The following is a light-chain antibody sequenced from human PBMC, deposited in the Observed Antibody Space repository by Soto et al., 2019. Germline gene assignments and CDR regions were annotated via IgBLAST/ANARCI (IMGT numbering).Light chain of an antibody. Sequence: EIVLTQSPGTLSLSPGERATLSCRASQSVSSSYLAWYQQKPGQAPRLLIYGAYSRPTGIPDRFSGSGSGTDFTLTISRLEPDDFAVYYCQKYGSSSTFGPGTRLENK. CDR1: QSVSSSY. CDR2: GAY. J-gene: IGKJ5*01. CDR3: QKYGSSST. V-gene: IGKV3-20*01.